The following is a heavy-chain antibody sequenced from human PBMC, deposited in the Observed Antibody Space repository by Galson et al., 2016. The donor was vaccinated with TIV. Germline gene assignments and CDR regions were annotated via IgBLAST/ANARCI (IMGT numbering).Heavy chain of an antibody. CDR1: GDSVSSDSAA. CDR3: TRAAGKSGASCYATCETFDI. D-gene: IGHD2-2*01. CDR2: TYYRSRWYY. J-gene: IGHJ3*02. Sequence: CAISGDSVSSDSAAWNWVRQSPSRGLGWLGRTYYRSRWYYDYKVSVKSRITINPDTSKKQFSLQLNSVTPEDTAVYYCTRAAGKSGASCYATCETFDIWGQGTMVTVSS. V-gene: IGHV6-1*01.